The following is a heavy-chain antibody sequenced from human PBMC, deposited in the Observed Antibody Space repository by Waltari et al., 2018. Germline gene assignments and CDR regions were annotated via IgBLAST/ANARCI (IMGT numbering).Heavy chain of an antibody. CDR1: GGSINYGDYS. Sequence: QVQLQESCPGLVKPSQTLFLTCTVSGGSINYGDYSWGWSRQAPGKGLEWIGHIYWSGSSVYTPSLELRTSISLDMSRNEFSLMMRSVTFADTAVYYCVREDSSSLGGTVSAFDIWGQGTMVTVSS. J-gene: IGHJ3*02. D-gene: IGHD2-2*01. CDR3: VREDSSSLGGTVSAFDI. CDR2: IYWSGSS. V-gene: IGHV4-30-4*01.